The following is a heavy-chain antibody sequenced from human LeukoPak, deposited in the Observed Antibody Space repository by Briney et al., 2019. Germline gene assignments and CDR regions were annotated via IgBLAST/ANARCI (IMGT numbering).Heavy chain of an antibody. D-gene: IGHD3-22*01. V-gene: IGHV3-23*01. Sequence: PGGSLRLSCAASGFTFSSYAMSWVRQAPGKGLEWVSAISGSGGSTYYADSVKGRFTISRDNAKNSLYLQMNSLRAEDTAVYYCARDAPHYYDSSGYYSPGIDYWGQGTLVTVSS. J-gene: IGHJ4*02. CDR3: ARDAPHYYDSSGYYSPGIDY. CDR1: GFTFSSYA. CDR2: ISGSGGST.